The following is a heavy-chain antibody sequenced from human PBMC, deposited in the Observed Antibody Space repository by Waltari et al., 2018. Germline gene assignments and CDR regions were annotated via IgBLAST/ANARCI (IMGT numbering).Heavy chain of an antibody. J-gene: IGHJ5*02. CDR2: ISYDGSNK. CDR3: AKDRSRYSSSRDPFGFDP. CDR1: GFTFSSYG. D-gene: IGHD6-13*01. Sequence: QVQLVESGGGVVQPGRSLRLSCAASGFTFSSYGMHWVRQAPGKGLEWVAVISYDGSNKYYADSVKGRFTISRDNSKNTLYLQMNSLRAEDTAVYYCAKDRSRYSSSRDPFGFDPWGQGTLVTVSS. V-gene: IGHV3-30*18.